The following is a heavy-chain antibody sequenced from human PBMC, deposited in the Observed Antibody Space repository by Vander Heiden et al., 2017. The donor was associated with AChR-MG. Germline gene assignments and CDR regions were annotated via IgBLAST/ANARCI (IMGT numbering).Heavy chain of an antibody. D-gene: IGHD6-13*01. V-gene: IGHV4-39*01. CDR2: IYYSGST. CDR3: ARQELVRVFDY. J-gene: IGHJ4*02. Sequence: QLQLQESGPGLVKPSATLSLTCTVSGGSISSSSYYWGWIRQPPGKGLEWIGSIYYSGSTYYNPSLKSRVTISVDTSKNHFSLKLSSVTAADTAVYYCARQELVRVFDYWGQGTLVTVSS. CDR1: GGSISSSSYY.